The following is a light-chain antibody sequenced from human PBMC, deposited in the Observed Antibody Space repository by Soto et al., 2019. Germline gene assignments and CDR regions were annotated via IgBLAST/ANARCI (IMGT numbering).Light chain of an antibody. CDR2: DVS. CDR1: SSGVGGYNY. V-gene: IGLV2-11*01. Sequence: QSALTQPRSVSGSPGQSVTISCTGTSSGVGGYNYVSWYQQHPGKAPKVMIYDVSKRPSGVPDRFSGSKSGNTASLTISGLQAEDEADYYCCSYAGSYTFGVFGGGTKLTVL. CDR3: CSYAGSYTFGV. J-gene: IGLJ3*02.